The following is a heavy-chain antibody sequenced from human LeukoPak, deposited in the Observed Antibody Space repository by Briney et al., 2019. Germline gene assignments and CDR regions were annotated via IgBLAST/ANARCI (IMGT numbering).Heavy chain of an antibody. Sequence: ASVKVSCKASGYTFNSYGINWVRQVPGQGLEWMGWISAYNGNTKYAQKFQGRVTMTTDTSTSTAYMELRSLRSDDTAVYYCASMRWLQSYYYYMDVWGKGTTVTISS. CDR1: GYTFNSYG. CDR3: ASMRWLQSYYYYMDV. V-gene: IGHV1-18*01. D-gene: IGHD5-24*01. J-gene: IGHJ6*03. CDR2: ISAYNGNT.